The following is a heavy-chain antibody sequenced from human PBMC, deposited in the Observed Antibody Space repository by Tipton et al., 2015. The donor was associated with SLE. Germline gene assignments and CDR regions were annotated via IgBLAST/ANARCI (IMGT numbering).Heavy chain of an antibody. J-gene: IGHJ3*02. CDR2: IYYSGST. Sequence: TLSLTCTVSGGSISSSSYYWGWLRQPPGQGLAWLGSIYYSGSTYYHPSLKSRVTIPVDTSKNQFSLKLSSVTAADTAVYYCARQWRRSAFDIWGQGTMVTVSS. CDR3: ARQWRRSAFDI. D-gene: IGHD3-3*01. CDR1: GGSISSSSYY. V-gene: IGHV4-39*01.